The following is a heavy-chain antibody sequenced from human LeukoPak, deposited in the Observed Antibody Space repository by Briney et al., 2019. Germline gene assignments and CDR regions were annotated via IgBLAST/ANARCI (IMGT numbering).Heavy chain of an antibody. V-gene: IGHV4-59*01. D-gene: IGHD3-22*01. CDR2: IYYSGST. CDR1: GGSISSYY. J-gene: IGHJ3*02. CDR3: ARGPNSYYYDSSGYYPSTLDAFDI. Sequence: SETLSLTCTVSGGSISSYYWSWIRQPLGKGLEWIGYIYYSGSTNYNPSLKSRVTISVDTSKNQFSLKLSSVTAADTAVYCCARGPNSYYYDSSGYYPSTLDAFDIWGQGTMVTVSS.